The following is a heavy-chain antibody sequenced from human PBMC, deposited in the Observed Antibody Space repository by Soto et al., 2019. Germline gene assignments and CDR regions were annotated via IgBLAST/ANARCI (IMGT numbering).Heavy chain of an antibody. CDR2: ILVGGST. D-gene: IGHD1-1*01. J-gene: IGHJ3*02. V-gene: IGHV3-23*01. CDR3: AKATATSGGAFEI. Sequence: PXESLRLSCAVSGFICSSYDMSWVRQAPGKGLEWVSTILVGGSTHYEDSVKGRFTISRDTSKNTVYLQMNSLTAGDTAFYYCAKATATSGGAFEIYGQGTMVTVSS. CDR1: GFICSSYD.